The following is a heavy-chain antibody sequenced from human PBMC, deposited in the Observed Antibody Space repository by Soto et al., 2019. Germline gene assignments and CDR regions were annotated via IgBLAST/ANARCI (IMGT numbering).Heavy chain of an antibody. CDR3: ARRIITIFGVVLAVDAFDI. J-gene: IGHJ3*02. V-gene: IGHV1-8*01. Sequence: GASVKASCKAPGYTFTSYVINWVRQATGQGLEWMGWMNPNSGNTGYAQKFQGRVTMTRNTSISTAYMELSSLRSEDTAVYYCARRIITIFGVVLAVDAFDIWAQGTMVTVSS. CDR2: MNPNSGNT. CDR1: GYTFTSYV. D-gene: IGHD3-3*01.